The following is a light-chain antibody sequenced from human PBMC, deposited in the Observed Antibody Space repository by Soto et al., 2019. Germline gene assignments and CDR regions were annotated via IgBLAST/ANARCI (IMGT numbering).Light chain of an antibody. J-gene: IGKJ1*01. V-gene: IGKV3-15*01. CDR2: GAS. Sequence: EIVLAQSPGTLSLSPGESATLSCRASQSISSNLAWYQQKPGQSPRLLIYGASSRATGVPVRFSGSGSGVAFTLTISGLQSEDFAVYHCQQYNQWPGTFGQGTKLDIK. CDR1: QSISSN. CDR3: QQYNQWPGT.